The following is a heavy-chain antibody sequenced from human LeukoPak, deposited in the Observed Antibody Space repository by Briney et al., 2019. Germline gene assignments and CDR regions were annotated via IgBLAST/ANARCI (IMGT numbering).Heavy chain of an antibody. D-gene: IGHD3-3*01. J-gene: IGHJ4*02. CDR3: AKDTSDADAIFGVAPDY. CDR1: GFTFSSYG. CDR2: IRYDGSNK. V-gene: IGHV3-30*02. Sequence: GGSLRLSCAASGFTFSSYGMHWVRQAPGKGLEWVAAIRYDGSNKYYADSVKGRFTISRDNTKNTLYLQMNSLRAEDTAVYYCAKDTSDADAIFGVAPDYWGQGTLVPVSS.